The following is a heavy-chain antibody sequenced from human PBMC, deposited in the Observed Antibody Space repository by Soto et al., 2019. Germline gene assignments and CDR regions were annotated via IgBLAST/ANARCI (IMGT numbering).Heavy chain of an antibody. CDR2: IDSSSSYI. CDR3: ARTYYYDSSGSGDYGMDV. D-gene: IGHD3-22*01. J-gene: IGHJ6*02. Sequence: GGSLRLSCAASGFTFSTSTLDWVRQAPGKGLEWVSSIDSSSSYIYYADSVKGRFSISRDNSKNTLYLQMNSLRAEDTAVYYCARTYYYDSSGSGDYGMDVWGQGTTVTVSS. CDR1: GFTFSTST. V-gene: IGHV3-21*04.